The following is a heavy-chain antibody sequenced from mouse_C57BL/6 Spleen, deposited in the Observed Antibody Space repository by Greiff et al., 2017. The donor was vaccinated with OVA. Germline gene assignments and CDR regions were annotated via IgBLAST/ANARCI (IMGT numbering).Heavy chain of an antibody. J-gene: IGHJ1*03. V-gene: IGHV14-1*01. CDR2: IDPEDGDT. D-gene: IGHD1-1*01. CDR3: TSYGSSYGWYFDV. Sequence: EVKLMESGAELVRPGASVKLSCTASGFNIKDYYMHWVKQRPEQGLEWIGRIDPEDGDTEYAPKFQGKATMTADTSSNTAYLQLSSLTSEDTAVYYCTSYGSSYGWYFDVCGTGTTVTVSS. CDR1: GFNIKDYY.